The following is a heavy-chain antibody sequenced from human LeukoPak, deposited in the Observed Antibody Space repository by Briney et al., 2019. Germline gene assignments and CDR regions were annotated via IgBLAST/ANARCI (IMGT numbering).Heavy chain of an antibody. V-gene: IGHV3-7*01. CDR2: IKQDRSEK. CDR3: ARDFGSSWGDRFEP. J-gene: IGHJ5*02. D-gene: IGHD1-26*01. Sequence: GGSLRLSCAASGFTFSSYWMSWVRQAPGKGLEWVANIKQDRSEKYYVDSVKGRFTISRDNAKNSLYLQMNSLRAEDTAVYYCARDFGSSWGDRFEPWGQGTLVTVSS. CDR1: GFTFSSYW.